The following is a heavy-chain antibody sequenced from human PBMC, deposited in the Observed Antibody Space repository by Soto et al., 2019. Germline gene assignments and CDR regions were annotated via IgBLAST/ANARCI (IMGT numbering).Heavy chain of an antibody. CDR3: ARDQQQLVRRHYYYGMDV. CDR1: GGTFSSYA. CDR2: IIPIFGTA. J-gene: IGHJ6*02. D-gene: IGHD6-13*01. V-gene: IGHV1-69*13. Sequence: SVKVSCKASGGTFSSYAISWVRQAPGQGLEWMGGIIPIFGTANYAQKFQGRVTITADESTSTAYMELSSLRSEDTAVYYCARDQQQLVRRHYYYGMDVWGQGTTATVSS.